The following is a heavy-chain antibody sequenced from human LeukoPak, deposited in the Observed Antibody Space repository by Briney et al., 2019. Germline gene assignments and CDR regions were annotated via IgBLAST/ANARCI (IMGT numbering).Heavy chain of an antibody. J-gene: IGHJ4*02. CDR3: ARDRSYGSFDF. CDR2: INWNGGST. V-gene: IGHV3-20*01. CDR1: GFTVSSNY. D-gene: IGHD5-18*01. Sequence: GGSLRLSCAASGFTVSSNYMNWVRHAPGKGLEWVSGINWNGGSTFYADSVKGRFTISRDNAKNALYLQMNSLTAEDTALYHCARDRSYGSFDFWGQGTLVTVSS.